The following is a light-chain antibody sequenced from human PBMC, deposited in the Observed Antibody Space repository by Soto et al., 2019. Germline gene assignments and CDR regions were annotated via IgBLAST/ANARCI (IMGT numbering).Light chain of an antibody. J-gene: IGKJ1*01. CDR3: QHYNSYSEA. V-gene: IGKV1-5*03. CDR2: KAS. CDR1: QTISSW. Sequence: IRMTQSPSPLSGSVGDRVTITCRASQTISSWLAWYQQNPGKAPKLLIYKASTLKSGVPSRFSGSGSGTEFTLTISSLQPDDFATYYCQHYNSYSEAFGQGTKVDI.